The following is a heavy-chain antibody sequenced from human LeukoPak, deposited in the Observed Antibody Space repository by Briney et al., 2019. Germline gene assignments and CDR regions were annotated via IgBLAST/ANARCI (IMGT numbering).Heavy chain of an antibody. CDR1: GFTVSSNY. J-gene: IGHJ3*02. Sequence: GGSLRLSCAASGFTVSSNYMSWVRQAPGKGLEGVSVIYSGGSTYYADSVKGRFTISRDNSKNTLYLQMNSLRAEDTAVYYCARALYSSGWYGAFDIWGQGTMVTVS. CDR2: IYSGGST. CDR3: ARALYSSGWYGAFDI. D-gene: IGHD6-19*01. V-gene: IGHV3-66*02.